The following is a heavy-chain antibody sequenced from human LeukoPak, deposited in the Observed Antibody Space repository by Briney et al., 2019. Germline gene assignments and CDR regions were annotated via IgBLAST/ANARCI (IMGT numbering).Heavy chain of an antibody. CDR3: ARDRPGGGHDY. Sequence: PGGSLRLSCAASGFTFRNYGMNWVRQAPGKGLEWVSSISGSNNNTYYADSVKGRFTISRDNSKNTLYLQMNSLRAEDTALYYCARDRPGGGHDYWGQGTLVTVSS. V-gene: IGHV3-23*01. D-gene: IGHD2-15*01. J-gene: IGHJ4*02. CDR1: GFTFRNYG. CDR2: ISGSNNNT.